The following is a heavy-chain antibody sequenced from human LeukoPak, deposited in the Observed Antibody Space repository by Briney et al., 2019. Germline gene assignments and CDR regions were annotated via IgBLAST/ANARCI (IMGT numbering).Heavy chain of an antibody. CDR3: ARAAENYGGRFDS. CDR1: GFTFSTNS. V-gene: IGHV3-48*04. CDR2: ISSSSSTI. J-gene: IGHJ4*02. D-gene: IGHD3-16*01. Sequence: GGSLRLSCAASGFTFSTNSMNWVRQAPGKGLEWVSYISSSSSTIYYADSVKGRFTISRDNAKNSLYLQMNSLRAEGTAVYYCARAAENYGGRFDSWGQGTLVTVSS.